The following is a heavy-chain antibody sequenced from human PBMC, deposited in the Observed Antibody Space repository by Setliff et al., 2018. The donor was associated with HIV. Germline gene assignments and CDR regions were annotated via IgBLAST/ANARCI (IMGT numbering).Heavy chain of an antibody. CDR3: ARGQSQGYAYSGSYGAFDI. CDR2: INPNSGGT. CDR1: GYTFVDYY. Sequence: ASVKVSCKASGYTFVDYYIHWVRQVPGKGLEWMGRINPNSGGTNYAQKFQGRVTMTRDTSISTAYMELSRLRSDDTAVYYCARGQSQGYAYSGSYGAFDIWGQGTMVTVSS. D-gene: IGHD1-26*01. J-gene: IGHJ3*02. V-gene: IGHV1-2*06.